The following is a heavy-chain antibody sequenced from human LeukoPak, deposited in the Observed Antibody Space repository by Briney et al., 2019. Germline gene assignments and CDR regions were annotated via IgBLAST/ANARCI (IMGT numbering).Heavy chain of an antibody. J-gene: IGHJ4*02. CDR1: GYTFTSYG. CDR2: TSAYNDDT. V-gene: IGHV1-18*01. D-gene: IGHD2-15*01. Sequence: GASVKVSCTASGYTFTSYGISWVRQAPGQGLEWVGRTSAYNDDTKYAQKFQGRVTMTTDPSTSTTYMEPRTLRSDDTALYYCARESLTADPTLDYWGQGTLVTVSS. CDR3: ARESLTADPTLDY.